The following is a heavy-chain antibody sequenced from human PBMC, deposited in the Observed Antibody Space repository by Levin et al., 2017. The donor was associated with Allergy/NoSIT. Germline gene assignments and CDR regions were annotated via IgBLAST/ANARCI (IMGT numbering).Heavy chain of an antibody. CDR1: GYRFTSYW. V-gene: IGHV5-10-1*01. J-gene: IGHJ4*02. CDR2: IDPSDSFP. Sequence: PGGSLRLSCKGSGYRFTSYWITWVRQVPGKGLEWVGRIDPSDSFPNFSPSFRGHVSLSVDRSISTAYLHWNSLQASDTAIYYCARLGGVGYCTSLTCPPLDYWGQGTLVSVSS. D-gene: IGHD2-8*01. CDR3: ARLGGVGYCTSLTCPPLDY.